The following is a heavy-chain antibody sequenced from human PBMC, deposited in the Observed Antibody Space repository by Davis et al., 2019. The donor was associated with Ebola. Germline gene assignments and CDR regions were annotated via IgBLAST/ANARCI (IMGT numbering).Heavy chain of an antibody. CDR3: ARTIVGATGGLLDY. Sequence: MPSETLSLTCTVSGGSVSSGSYYWGWIRQPPGKGLEWIGSIYYSGSTYYNPSLKSRVTISVDTSKNQFSLKLSSVTAADTAVYYCARTIVGATGGLLDYWGQGTLVTVSS. CDR2: IYYSGST. V-gene: IGHV4-39*01. CDR1: GGSVSSGSYY. D-gene: IGHD1-26*01. J-gene: IGHJ4*02.